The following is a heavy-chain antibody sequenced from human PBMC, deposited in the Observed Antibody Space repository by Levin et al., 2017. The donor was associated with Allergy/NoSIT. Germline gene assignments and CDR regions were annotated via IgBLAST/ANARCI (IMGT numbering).Heavy chain of an antibody. CDR3: AKERLEYIDY. Sequence: QSGGSLRLSCATSGFTFSSYFMTWVRQAPGKGLEWVSAITGSGGTPYYADSVKGRFTISRDNSNNTLYLQMNNLRTEDTAVYYCAKERLEYIDYWGQGTLVTVSS. CDR2: ITGSGGTP. CDR1: GFTFSSYF. V-gene: IGHV3-23*01. D-gene: IGHD3-16*01. J-gene: IGHJ4*02.